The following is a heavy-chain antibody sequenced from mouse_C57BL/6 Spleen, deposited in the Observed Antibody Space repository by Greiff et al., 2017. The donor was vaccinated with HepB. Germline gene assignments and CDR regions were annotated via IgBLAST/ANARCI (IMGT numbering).Heavy chain of an antibody. CDR1: GYSITSGYF. CDR2: ISYDGSN. V-gene: IGHV3-6*01. CDR3: ARGDYYYCDY. D-gene: IGHD1-1*01. J-gene: IGHJ2*01. Sequence: DVKLQESGPGLVKPSQSLSLTCSVTGYSITSGYFWNWIRQFPGNKLEWMGYISYDGSNNYNPSFKNRISITRDTSENQFCLKLNSVTTEDTATYYCARGDYYYCDYWGQGTTLTVSS.